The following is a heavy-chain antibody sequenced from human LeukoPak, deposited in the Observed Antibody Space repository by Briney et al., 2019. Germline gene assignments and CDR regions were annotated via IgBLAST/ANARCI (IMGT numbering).Heavy chain of an antibody. D-gene: IGHD2-15*01. CDR3: ARGTPVGGAGGQPYDY. J-gene: IGHJ4*02. V-gene: IGHV3-21*01. Sequence: PGGSLRLSCAASGFTFRTYSMNWVRQAPGKGLEWVSSITTTSTYIHYADSVQGRFTTSRDNAKDSLYLQMNSLRAEDTAVYYCARGTPVGGAGGQPYDYWGQGTLVTVSS. CDR1: GFTFRTYS. CDR2: ITTTSTYI.